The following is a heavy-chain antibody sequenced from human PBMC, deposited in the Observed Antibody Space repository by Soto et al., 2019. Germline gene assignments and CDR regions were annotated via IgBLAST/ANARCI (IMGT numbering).Heavy chain of an antibody. Sequence: GASVKVSCKASGGTFSSYSFSWVRQAPGQGLEWMGGITPIFGTVHYAQNFRGRVTITADKSTSIVHMELSSLRSEDTAVFYCAREGATREGRGVFFSWGQGTLVTVSS. D-gene: IGHD3-16*01. J-gene: IGHJ5*02. V-gene: IGHV1-69*06. CDR3: AREGATREGRGVFFS. CDR2: ITPIFGTV. CDR1: GGTFSSYS.